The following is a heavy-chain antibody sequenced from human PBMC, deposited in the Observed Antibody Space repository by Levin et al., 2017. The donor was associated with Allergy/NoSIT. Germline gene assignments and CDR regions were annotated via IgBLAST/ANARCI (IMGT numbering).Heavy chain of an antibody. J-gene: IGHJ6*03. D-gene: IGHD3-16*01. CDR2: IFYPGLT. V-gene: IGHV4-31*02. CDR1: GGSITSGGYY. CDR3: ARDGGGSRGANYYYYMDV. Sequence: SETLSLTCNVSGGSITSGGYYWTWIRHHPGKGLEWIGYIFYPGLTYYNPSLKSRVTISVDTSKNQFSLRLTSVTAADTAVYFCARDGGGSRGANYYYYMDVWGKGTTVTVSS.